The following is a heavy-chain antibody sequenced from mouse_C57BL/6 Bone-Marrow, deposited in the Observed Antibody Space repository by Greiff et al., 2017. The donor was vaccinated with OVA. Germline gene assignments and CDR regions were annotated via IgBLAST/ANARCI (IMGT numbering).Heavy chain of an antibody. CDR2: IYPGDGDT. V-gene: IGHV1-82*01. CDR3: AREDDYDWYVDV. CDR1: GYAFSSSW. D-gene: IGHD2-4*01. J-gene: IGHJ1*03. Sequence: QVQLKEPGPELVKPGASVKISCKASGYAFSSSWMNWVKQRPGKGLEWIGRIYPGDGDTNYNGKFKGKATLTADKSSSTAYMQLSSLTSEDSAVYFCAREDDYDWYVDVWGTGTTVTVSS.